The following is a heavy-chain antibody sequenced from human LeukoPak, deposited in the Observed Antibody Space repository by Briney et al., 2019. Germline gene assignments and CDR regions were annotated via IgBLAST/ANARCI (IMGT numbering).Heavy chain of an antibody. J-gene: IGHJ4*02. V-gene: IGHV3-23*01. CDR2: IGNSGGGT. CDR3: ARRSYSSSFDY. Sequence: QAGGSLRLSCAASGFTFSSYGMSWVRQAPGKGLDRVSAIGNSGGGTYYADSVKGRFTISRDNSKNTLYLQMNSLRAEDTAVYYCARRSYSSSFDYWGQGTLVTVSS. CDR1: GFTFSSYG. D-gene: IGHD6-6*01.